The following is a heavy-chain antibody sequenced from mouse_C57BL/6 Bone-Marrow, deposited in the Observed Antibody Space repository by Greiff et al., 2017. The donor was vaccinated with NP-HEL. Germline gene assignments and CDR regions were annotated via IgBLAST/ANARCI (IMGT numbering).Heavy chain of an antibody. CDR3: ARPLTGTGFAY. J-gene: IGHJ3*01. D-gene: IGHD4-1*01. Sequence: EVQGVESGGDLVKPGGSLKLSCAASGFTFSSYGMSWVRQTPDKRLEWVATISSGGSYTYYPDSVKGRFTISRDNAKNTLYLQMSSLKSEDTAMYYCARPLTGTGFAYWGKGTLVTVSA. V-gene: IGHV5-6*01. CDR1: GFTFSSYG. CDR2: ISSGGSYT.